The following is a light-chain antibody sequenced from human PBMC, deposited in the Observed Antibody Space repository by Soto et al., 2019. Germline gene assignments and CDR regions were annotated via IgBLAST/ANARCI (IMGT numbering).Light chain of an antibody. CDR2: EVS. Sequence: QSALTQPASVSGSPGQSITISCTGTSSDVGGYNYVSWYQQHPGKAPKLLIYEVSNRPSGLSDRFSGSKSGNTASLTISGLQAEDEADYYCTSYTSSSHVVFGGGTKLTVL. CDR3: TSYTSSSHVV. V-gene: IGLV2-14*01. CDR1: SSDVGGYNY. J-gene: IGLJ2*01.